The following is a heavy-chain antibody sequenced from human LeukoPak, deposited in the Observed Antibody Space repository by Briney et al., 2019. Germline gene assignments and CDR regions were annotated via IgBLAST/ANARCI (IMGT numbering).Heavy chain of an antibody. CDR3: ARVAYPLRFIDY. J-gene: IGHJ4*02. V-gene: IGHV3-20*01. D-gene: IGHD3-16*01. Sequence: GGSLRLSCAASGFTFEDYALTWVRQAPGKGLEWVSRIHWDGVTTVYADSVRGRFTISRDNAKNSLYLQMHSLRAKDTAFYHCARVAYPLRFIDYWGQGTLVTVSS. CDR2: IHWDGVTT. CDR1: GFTFEDYA.